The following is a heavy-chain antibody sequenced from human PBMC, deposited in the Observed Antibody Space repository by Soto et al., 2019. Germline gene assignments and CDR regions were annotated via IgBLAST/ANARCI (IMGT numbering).Heavy chain of an antibody. V-gene: IGHV3-21*01. Sequence: GGSLRLSCAASGFTFSSYSMNWVRQAPGKGLEWVSSISSSSSYIYYADSVKGRFTISRDNAKNSLYLQMNSLRAEDTAVYYCARDYSATATHIDYWGQGTLATVSS. CDR1: GFTFSSYS. J-gene: IGHJ4*02. D-gene: IGHD2-15*01. CDR3: ARDYSATATHIDY. CDR2: ISSSSSYI.